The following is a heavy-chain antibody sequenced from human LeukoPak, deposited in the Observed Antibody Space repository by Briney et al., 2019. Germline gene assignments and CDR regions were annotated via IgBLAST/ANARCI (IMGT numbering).Heavy chain of an antibody. CDR3: ATLGQQLVEGDDAFDI. V-gene: IGHV3-21*01. CDR1: GFTFSSYS. D-gene: IGHD6-13*01. J-gene: IGHJ3*02. Sequence: GGSLRLSCAASGFTFSSYSMNWVRQAPGKGLEWVSSISRSSSYIYYAYSVKGRFTISRDNAKNSLYLQMNSLRAEDTAVYYCATLGQQLVEGDDAFDIWGQGTMVTVSS. CDR2: ISRSSSYI.